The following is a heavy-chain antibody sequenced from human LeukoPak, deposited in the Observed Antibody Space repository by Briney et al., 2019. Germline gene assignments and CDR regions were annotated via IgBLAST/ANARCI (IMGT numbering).Heavy chain of an antibody. CDR1: GYTFISYY. D-gene: IGHD3-9*01. Sequence: GASVKVSCKASGYTFISYYMHWVRQAPGQGLEWMGIINPGGGTTSYAQKFQGRVTMTRDTSTSTVYMELSSLRSEDTAVYYCARSNYDILTGYYNDWFDPWGQGTLVTVSS. V-gene: IGHV1-46*01. CDR3: ARSNYDILTGYYNDWFDP. J-gene: IGHJ5*02. CDR2: INPGGGTT.